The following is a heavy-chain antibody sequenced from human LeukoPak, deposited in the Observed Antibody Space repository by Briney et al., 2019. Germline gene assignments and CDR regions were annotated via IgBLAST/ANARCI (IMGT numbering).Heavy chain of an antibody. V-gene: IGHV3-66*01. CDR3: ARGGDASYYYDSAAFARFDD. J-gene: IGHJ4*02. CDR2: IYSGDTT. Sequence: GGSLRLSCAASGCIVSSNYMTWVREAPGKGLEWVSVIYSGDTTYYADSVKGSFTISRDNSKNTLYLQMNSLRAEDTAMYYCARGGDASYYYDSAAFARFDDWGQGTLVAVSS. CDR1: GCIVSSNY. D-gene: IGHD3-22*01.